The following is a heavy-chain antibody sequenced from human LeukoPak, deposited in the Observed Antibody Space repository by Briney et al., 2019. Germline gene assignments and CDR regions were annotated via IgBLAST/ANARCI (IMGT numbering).Heavy chain of an antibody. V-gene: IGHV1-18*01. CDR2: ISAYNGNT. D-gene: IGHD6-19*01. Sequence: GASVKVSCKASGYTYTSLHISWVRPAPGQGLEWMGWISAYNGNTNYAQKLQGRVTMTTDTSTSTAYMELRSLRSDDTAVYYCARGSGRYGENYYYYYMDVWGKGTTVTVSS. J-gene: IGHJ6*03. CDR3: ARGSGRYGENYYYYYMDV. CDR1: GYTYTSLH.